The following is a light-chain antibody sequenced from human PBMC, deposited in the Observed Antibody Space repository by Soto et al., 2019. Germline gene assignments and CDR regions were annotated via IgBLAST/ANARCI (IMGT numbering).Light chain of an antibody. J-gene: IGKJ1*01. V-gene: IGKV3-20*01. Sequence: EIVLTQSPGTLSLTPGERATLSCRASQRVSSSFLAWYQQRPGQAPRLLIYGASSRATAIPDRFSGSGSGTDFTLTISRLEPEDFAEYYWQQYGSSLWTSGQGTKVEIK. CDR1: QRVSSSF. CDR2: GAS. CDR3: QQYGSSLWT.